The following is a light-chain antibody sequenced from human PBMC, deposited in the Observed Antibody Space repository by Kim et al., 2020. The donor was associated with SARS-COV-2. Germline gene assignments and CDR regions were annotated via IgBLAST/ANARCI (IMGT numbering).Light chain of an antibody. J-gene: IGKJ2*01. V-gene: IGKV3-15*01. CDR2: DTS. CDR3: QQYNSWPFT. CDR1: QNVSSD. Sequence: EVVMTQSPATLSVSPGERASLSCRASQNVSSDLAWYQQKPGQAPRLLIYDTSTRATGIPVRFSGSGSGTEFTLTISGLQSEDFAGYFCQQYNSWPFTFGQGTKLEI.